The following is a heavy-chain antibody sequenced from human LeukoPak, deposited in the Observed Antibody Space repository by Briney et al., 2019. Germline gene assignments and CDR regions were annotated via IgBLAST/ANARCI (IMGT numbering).Heavy chain of an antibody. CDR2: ISSSGSTI. J-gene: IGHJ6*03. CDR3: ARGLWDSSSSDYYYYYMDV. Sequence: GGSLRLSCAASGFTFSDYYMSWIRQAPGKGLEWVSYISSSGSTIYYADSVKGRFTITRDNAKNSLYLQMNSLRAEDTAVYYCARGLWDSSSSDYYYYYMDVWGKGTTVTVSS. CDR1: GFTFSDYY. D-gene: IGHD6-6*01. V-gene: IGHV3-11*01.